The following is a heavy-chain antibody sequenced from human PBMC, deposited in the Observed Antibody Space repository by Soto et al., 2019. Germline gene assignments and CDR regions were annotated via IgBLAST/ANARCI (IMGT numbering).Heavy chain of an antibody. CDR1: GGSFTGYY. CDR3: ARGQEGVVATH. CDR2: IKDGGTT. V-gene: IGHV4-34*01. D-gene: IGHD2-2*01. Sequence: QVQLQQWGAGLLKPSENLSLTCAVNGGSFTGYYWSWVRQPPGKGLEWIGEIKDGGTTNYSPSLRSRVTISADTSKKQFSLKVTSVTAADTAVYYCARGQEGVVATHWDQGTLVTVSS. J-gene: IGHJ4*02.